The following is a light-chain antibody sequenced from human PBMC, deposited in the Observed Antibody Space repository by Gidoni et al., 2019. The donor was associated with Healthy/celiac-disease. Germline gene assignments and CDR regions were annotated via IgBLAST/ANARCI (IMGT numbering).Light chain of an antibody. CDR2: LGS. CDR1: QSLLHSNGYNY. Sequence: DIVMTQSPLSLPVTPGEPVSISCRSSQSLLHSNGYNYLDWYLQKPGQSPQLLIYLGSNRASGVPARFSGSGSGTDFTLKISRVEAEDVGVYYCMQALQTRWTFGQGTKVEIK. CDR3: MQALQTRWT. V-gene: IGKV2-28*01. J-gene: IGKJ1*01.